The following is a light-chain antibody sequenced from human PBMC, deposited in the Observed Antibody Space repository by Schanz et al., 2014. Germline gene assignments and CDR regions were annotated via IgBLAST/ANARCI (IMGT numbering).Light chain of an antibody. J-gene: IGKJ4*01. Sequence: EIELTQSPGTLSLSPGERATLSCRASQSVSSTSLAWYQQKPGQAPRLLIYGASSRATGIPDRFSGSGSGTDFTLTISSLQSEDFAVYYCQQRSNWPLTFGGGTKVEIK. CDR1: QSVSSTS. CDR2: GAS. CDR3: QQRSNWPLT. V-gene: IGKV3D-20*02.